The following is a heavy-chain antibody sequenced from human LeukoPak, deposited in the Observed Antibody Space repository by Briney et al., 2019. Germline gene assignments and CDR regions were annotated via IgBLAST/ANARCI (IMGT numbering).Heavy chain of an antibody. V-gene: IGHV3-74*01. CDR3: VRLTFYEGSGYYPDH. CDR2: ISSDGSSA. J-gene: IGHJ4*02. CDR1: GFTFSSHR. Sequence: SGGSLRLSCGASGFTFSSHRMHWVRQGPGEAPAWVARISSDGSSAVYADSVRGRFTVSRDNAKSTLFLQMDSLRGEDTAVYYCVRLTFYEGSGYYPDHWGQGTLVTVSS. D-gene: IGHD3-22*01.